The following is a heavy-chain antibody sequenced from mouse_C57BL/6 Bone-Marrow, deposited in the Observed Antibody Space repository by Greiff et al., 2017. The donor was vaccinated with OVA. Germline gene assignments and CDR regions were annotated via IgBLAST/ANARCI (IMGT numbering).Heavy chain of an antibody. CDR2: INPNNGGT. J-gene: IGHJ2*01. D-gene: IGHD1-1*01. V-gene: IGHV1-26*01. CDR1: GYTFTDYY. Sequence: EVQLQQSGPELVKPGASVKISCKASGYTFTDYYMNWVKQSHGKSLEWIGDINPNNGGTSYNQKFKGKATLTVDKSSSTAYMELRSLTSEDSAVYYCARRDYGSSYPLYWGQGTTLTVSS. CDR3: ARRDYGSSYPLY.